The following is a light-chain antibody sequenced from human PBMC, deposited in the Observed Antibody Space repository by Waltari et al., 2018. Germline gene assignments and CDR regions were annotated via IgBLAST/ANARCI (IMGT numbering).Light chain of an antibody. V-gene: IGLV1-44*01. J-gene: IGLJ1*01. CDR3: ASWDDRLNGYV. Sequence: QSVLTQPPSASATPGQRVTISCSGRNSNIGSNTVHWYQQLPGTAPKFLIYNNNQWPSGVPARFSGSKSGTSAFLAISGLQSEDEADYYCASWDDRLNGYVLGTGTKVTAL. CDR2: NNN. CDR1: NSNIGSNT.